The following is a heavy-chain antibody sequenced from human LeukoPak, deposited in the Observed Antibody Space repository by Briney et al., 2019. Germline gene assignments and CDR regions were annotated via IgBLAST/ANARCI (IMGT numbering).Heavy chain of an antibody. J-gene: IGHJ4*02. CDR2: IRSKAYGGTT. CDR1: GFTFGDYA. D-gene: IGHD6-13*01. CDR3: TRVASSSWTWGTFDY. V-gene: IGHV3-49*03. Sequence: PGGSLRLSCTASGFTFGDYAMCWFRQAPGKGLEWVGFIRSKAYGGTTEYAASVKSRFTITRDDSKSIAYLQMNSLKTEDTAVYYCTRVASSSWTWGTFDYWGQGTLVTVSS.